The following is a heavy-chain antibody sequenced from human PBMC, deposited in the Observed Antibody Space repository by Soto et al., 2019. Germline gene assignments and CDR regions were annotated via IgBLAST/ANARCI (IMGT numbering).Heavy chain of an antibody. CDR1: GGSMNYYY. V-gene: IGHV4-59*03. J-gene: IGHJ5*02. Sequence: QVQLQESGPGQVKPSETLSLTCSVSGGSMNYYYWTWIRQPPGKGLEGIGFVSHTGSTTYSPSLRSRVAISLDTSRNQFSLTLSSVTAADTAVYFCARYSPPKKAYDSNPGWFDPWGQGTLVAVTS. CDR2: VSHTGST. CDR3: ARYSPPKKAYDSNPGWFDP. D-gene: IGHD3-22*01.